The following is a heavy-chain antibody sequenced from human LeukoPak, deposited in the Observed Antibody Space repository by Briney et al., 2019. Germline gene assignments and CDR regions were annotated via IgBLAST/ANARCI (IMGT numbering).Heavy chain of an antibody. CDR2: ISGSGYNT. J-gene: IGHJ6*03. V-gene: IGHV3-23*01. Sequence: GGTLRLSCAASGFIFRSYGMSWVRQAPGKGLEWVSTISGSGYNTYYADSVKGRFTISRDSSKNTLFLQMNGLRPGDTAVYYCAKGAEEGVVITAVYYYYMDVWGKGTTVTISS. D-gene: IGHD3-22*01. CDR1: GFIFRSYG. CDR3: AKGAEEGVVITAVYYYYMDV.